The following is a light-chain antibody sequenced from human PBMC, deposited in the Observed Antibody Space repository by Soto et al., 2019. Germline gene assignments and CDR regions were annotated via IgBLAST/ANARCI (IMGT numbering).Light chain of an antibody. J-gene: IGKJ1*01. CDR1: QSVSSN. V-gene: IGKV3-15*01. Sequence: IELPQSPATLSLSLGVRATFPCRASQSVSSNLAWYQQKPGQAPRLLIYCASIRATGIPARFSGSGSGTEFTLTISTLQTEDFATYYCQHYKNKPTWTFGQGTKVEIK. CDR2: CAS. CDR3: QHYKNKPTWT.